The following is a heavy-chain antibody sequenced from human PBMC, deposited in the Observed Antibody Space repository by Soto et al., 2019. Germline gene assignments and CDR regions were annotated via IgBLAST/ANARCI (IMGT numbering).Heavy chain of an antibody. CDR3: AREQSGYSSSWHDY. J-gene: IGHJ4*02. Sequence: QVQLVQSGAEVKKPGASVKVSCKASGYTFTSYAMHWVRQAPGQRLEWMGWINAGNGNTKYSQKFQGRVTITRDTSASTAYMELSSLRSEDTAVYCCAREQSGYSSSWHDYWGQGTLVTVSS. V-gene: IGHV1-3*01. CDR1: GYTFTSYA. CDR2: INAGNGNT. D-gene: IGHD6-13*01.